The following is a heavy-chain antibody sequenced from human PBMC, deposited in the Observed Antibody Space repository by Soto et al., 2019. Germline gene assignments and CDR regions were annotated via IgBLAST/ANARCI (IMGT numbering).Heavy chain of an antibody. CDR3: ARSWTGRNYYYYMDV. CDR1: GYTFTSYD. Sequence: ASVKVSCKASGYTFTSYDINWVRQATGQGLEWMGWMNPNSGNTGYAQKFQGRVTMTRNTSISTACMELSSLRSEDTAVYYCARSWTGRNYYYYMDVWGKGTTVTVSS. J-gene: IGHJ6*03. V-gene: IGHV1-8*01. CDR2: MNPNSGNT. D-gene: IGHD3-10*01.